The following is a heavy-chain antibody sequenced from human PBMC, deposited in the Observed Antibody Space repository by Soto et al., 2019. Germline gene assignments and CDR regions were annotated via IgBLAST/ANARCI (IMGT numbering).Heavy chain of an antibody. Sequence: QVQLQESGPGLVKPSQTLSLTCTVSGGSISSGDYYWSWIRQPPGKGLEWIGYIYYSGSTYYNPSLKSIVTISVDTSKIQFSLKLSSVTAADTGVHYCARHINGTRRVTIWFDPWGQGTLVAVTS. D-gene: IGHD1-20*01. J-gene: IGHJ5*02. CDR2: IYYSGST. CDR3: ARHINGTRRVTIWFDP. V-gene: IGHV4-30-4*01. CDR1: GGSISSGDYY.